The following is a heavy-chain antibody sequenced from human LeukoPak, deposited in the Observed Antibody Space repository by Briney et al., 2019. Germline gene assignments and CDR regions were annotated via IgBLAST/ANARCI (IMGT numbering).Heavy chain of an antibody. J-gene: IGHJ4*02. CDR1: GYTFTGYY. Sequence: VASVKVSCKASGYTFTGYYMHSVRQAPGQGFEWMGWINPNSGDTNYAQKFQGRVTMTRDTSISTAYMELSRLGSDDTAVYYCARGVPPSYSSAWYVNYWGQGALVTVSS. CDR3: ARGVPPSYSSAWYVNY. D-gene: IGHD6-19*01. CDR2: INPNSGDT. V-gene: IGHV1-2*02.